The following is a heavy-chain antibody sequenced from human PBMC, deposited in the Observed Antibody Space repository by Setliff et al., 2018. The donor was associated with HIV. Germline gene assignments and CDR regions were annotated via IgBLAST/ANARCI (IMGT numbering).Heavy chain of an antibody. J-gene: IGHJ5*02. CDR3: ARLCTIAAAGLCWFDP. D-gene: IGHD6-13*01. Sequence: GESLKISCKGSGYSFTNYWIGWVRQMPGKGLEWMGIIYPGDSDTTYSPSFQGQVTISADKSISTAYLQWSSLKASDTAMYYCARLCTIAAAGLCWFDPWGQGTLVTVSS. CDR1: GYSFTNYW. V-gene: IGHV5-51*01. CDR2: IYPGDSDT.